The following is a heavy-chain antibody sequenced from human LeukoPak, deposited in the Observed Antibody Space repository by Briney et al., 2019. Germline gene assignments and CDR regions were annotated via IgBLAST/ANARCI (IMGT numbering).Heavy chain of an antibody. CDR1: GGSISSSSYY. CDR2: IYYTGTT. V-gene: IGHV4-39*07. D-gene: IGHD4-17*01. J-gene: IGHJ4*02. Sequence: SETLSLTCTVSGGSISSSSYYWVWICQPPGKGLEWIGTIYYTGTTYYKPSLKSRVTISVDTSKNQFSLKLSSVTAADTAVYYCARATLDYVFLYWGQGTLVTVSS. CDR3: ARATLDYVFLY.